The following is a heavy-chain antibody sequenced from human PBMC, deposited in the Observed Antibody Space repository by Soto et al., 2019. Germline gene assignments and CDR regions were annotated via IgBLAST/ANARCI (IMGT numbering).Heavy chain of an antibody. CDR2: IYSGGST. J-gene: IGHJ4*02. V-gene: IGHV3-53*01. CDR3: ARIHDSSGYYFDY. D-gene: IGHD3-22*01. Sequence: PGGSLRLSCAASGFTVSSNYMSWVRQAPGKGLEWVSVIYSGGSTYYADSVKGRFTISRDNSKNTLYLQMNSLRAEDTAVYYCARIHDSSGYYFDYWGQGTLVTVSS. CDR1: GFTVSSNY.